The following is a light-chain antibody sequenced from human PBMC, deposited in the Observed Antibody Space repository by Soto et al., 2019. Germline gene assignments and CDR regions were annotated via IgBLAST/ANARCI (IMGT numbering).Light chain of an antibody. CDR3: QQYGSSAIT. CDR2: GAS. Sequence: EIVLTQSPGTLSLSPGERATLSCRASQSVSSSYLAWYQQKPGQAPGLLIYGASSRATGIPDRFSGSGSGTDFTLTISRLEPEDFEVYYCQQYGSSAITFGQGTRLEIK. J-gene: IGKJ5*01. CDR1: QSVSSSY. V-gene: IGKV3-20*01.